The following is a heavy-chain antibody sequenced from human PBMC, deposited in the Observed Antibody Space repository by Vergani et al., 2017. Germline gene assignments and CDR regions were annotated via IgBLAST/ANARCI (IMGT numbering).Heavy chain of an antibody. J-gene: IGHJ5*02. D-gene: IGHD6-6*01. CDR3: ARGYSTASGWFDP. CDR2: IYYSGST. CDR1: GCSTSSGGYY. Sequence: QVQLQESGPGLVKPSQTLSLTCTVSGCSTSSGGYYWSWIRQHPGKGLEWIGYIYYSGSTYYNPSLKSRVTISVDTSKNQFSLKLSSVTAADTAVYYCARGYSTASGWFDPWGQGTLVTVSS. V-gene: IGHV4-31*03.